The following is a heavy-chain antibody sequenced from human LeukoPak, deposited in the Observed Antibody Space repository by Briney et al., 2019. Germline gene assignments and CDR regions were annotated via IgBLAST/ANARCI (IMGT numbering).Heavy chain of an antibody. CDR3: ARVLGARSGYSYGYYDY. V-gene: IGHV3-21*01. Sequence: GGSLRLSCAASGFTFSSYIMNWVRQAPGKGLEWVSSISSSSSYIYYADSVKGRFTISRDNAKNSLYLQMNSLRAEDTAVYYCARVLGARSGYSYGYYDYWGQGTLVTVSS. D-gene: IGHD5-18*01. J-gene: IGHJ4*02. CDR1: GFTFSSYI. CDR2: ISSSSSYI.